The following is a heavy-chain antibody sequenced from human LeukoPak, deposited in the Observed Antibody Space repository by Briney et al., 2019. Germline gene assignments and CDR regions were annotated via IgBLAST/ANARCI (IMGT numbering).Heavy chain of an antibody. J-gene: IGHJ4*02. CDR1: GFTFSSYE. CDR2: ISSSGSTI. D-gene: IGHD6-19*01. CDR3: ARGSYSSGWYDY. V-gene: IGHV3-48*03. Sequence: GGSLRLSCAASGFTFSSYEMNWVRQAPGKGLEWGSYISSSGSTIYYADSVKGRFTISRDNAKNSLYLQMNSLRAEDTAVYYCARGSYSSGWYDYWGQGTLVTVSS.